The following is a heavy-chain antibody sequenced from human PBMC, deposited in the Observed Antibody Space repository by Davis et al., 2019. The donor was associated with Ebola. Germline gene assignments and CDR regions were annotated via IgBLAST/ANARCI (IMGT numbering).Heavy chain of an antibody. Sequence: SLKISCAASGFTFDDYAMHWVRRAPGKGLEWVSGISWNSGSIGYADSVKGRFTISRDNAKNSLYLQMNSLRAEDTALYYCAKDISGLARYYFDYWGQGTLVTVSS. V-gene: IGHV3-9*01. CDR1: GFTFDDYA. J-gene: IGHJ4*02. CDR2: ISWNSGSI. D-gene: IGHD6-25*01. CDR3: AKDISGLARYYFDY.